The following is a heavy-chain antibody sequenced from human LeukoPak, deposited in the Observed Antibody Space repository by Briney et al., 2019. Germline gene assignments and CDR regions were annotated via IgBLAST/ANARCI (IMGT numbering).Heavy chain of an antibody. CDR2: IFYTGTT. V-gene: IGHV4-59*13. J-gene: IGHJ5*02. CDR1: GGTITSYY. Sequence: SETLSLTCTVSGGTITSYYWSWIRQPPGEGLEWIGYIFYTGTTNYNPSLKSRVTISLDTSKNQFSLKLSSVTAADTAVYYCARKTSGWFGPWGQGTLVTVSS. CDR3: ARKTSGWFGP. D-gene: IGHD3-10*01.